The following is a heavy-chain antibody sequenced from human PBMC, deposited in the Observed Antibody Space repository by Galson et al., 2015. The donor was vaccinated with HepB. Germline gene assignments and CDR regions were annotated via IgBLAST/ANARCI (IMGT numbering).Heavy chain of an antibody. V-gene: IGHV3-30*18. D-gene: IGHD3-16*01. CDR2: ISYDGSNK. J-gene: IGHJ4*02. CDR1: GFTFSSYG. Sequence: SLRLSCAASGFTFSSYGMHWVRQAPGKGLEWVAVISYDGSNKHYADSVKGRFTISRDNSKNTLYLQVNSLRAEDTAVYYCAKPATLITDLYYFDYWGQGTLVTVSS. CDR3: AKPATLITDLYYFDY.